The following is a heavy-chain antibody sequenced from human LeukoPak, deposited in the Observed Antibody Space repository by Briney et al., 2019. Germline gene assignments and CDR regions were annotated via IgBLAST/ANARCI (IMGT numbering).Heavy chain of an antibody. J-gene: IGHJ3*02. V-gene: IGHV3-23*01. CDR1: VFTSSIYG. CDR2: ISGRGGST. CDR3: AKDRKLRRDSYSRDAFDI. D-gene: IGHD5-24*01. Sequence: GGTLRLSCAASVFTSSIYGMSWVRHAPGKGLEWVSAISGRGGSTYYADSVKGRFTISRDTPKNTLYLQMNSLRAEDTAVYYCAKDRKLRRDSYSRDAFDIWGQGTMVTVSS.